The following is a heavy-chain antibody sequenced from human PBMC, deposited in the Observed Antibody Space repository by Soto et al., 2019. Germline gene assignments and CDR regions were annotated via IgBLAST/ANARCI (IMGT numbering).Heavy chain of an antibody. J-gene: IGHJ4*02. CDR3: ARVYCGGDCLFDY. CDR1: GASFRSHY. Sequence: SETLSLTCSVSGASFRSHYWNWIRQSPGRGLEWIGYINYIGITNYNPSLKSRVTISVDTSKNQFSLKLTSVTAADTAVYYCARVYCGGDCLFDYWGQGTLVTVSS. V-gene: IGHV4-59*11. CDR2: INYIGIT. D-gene: IGHD2-21*02.